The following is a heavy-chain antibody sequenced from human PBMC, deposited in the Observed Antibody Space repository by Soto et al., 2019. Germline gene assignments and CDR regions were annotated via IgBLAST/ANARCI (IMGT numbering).Heavy chain of an antibody. V-gene: IGHV1-69*13. Sequence: SVKVSCKVSGGTFSSYAISWVRQAPGQGLEWMGGIIPIFGTANYAQKFQGRVTITADESTSTAYMELSSLRSEDTAVYYCARSRIVVDFFDYWGQGTLVTVSS. CDR2: IIPIFGTA. D-gene: IGHD3-22*01. J-gene: IGHJ4*02. CDR1: GGTFSSYA. CDR3: ARSRIVVDFFDY.